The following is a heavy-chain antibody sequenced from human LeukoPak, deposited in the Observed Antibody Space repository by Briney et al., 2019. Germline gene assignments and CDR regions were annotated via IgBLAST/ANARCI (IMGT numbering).Heavy chain of an antibody. CDR1: GGSISSSSYY. V-gene: IGHV4-39*07. CDR3: ARDRTYSSGWYHNWFDP. CDR2: IYYSGST. Sequence: SETLSLTCTVSGGSISSSSYYWGWIRQPPGKGLEWIGSIYYSGSTYYNPSLKSRVTISVDTSKNQFSLKLSSVTAADTAVYYCARDRTYSSGWYHNWFDPWGQGTLVTVSS. D-gene: IGHD6-19*01. J-gene: IGHJ5*02.